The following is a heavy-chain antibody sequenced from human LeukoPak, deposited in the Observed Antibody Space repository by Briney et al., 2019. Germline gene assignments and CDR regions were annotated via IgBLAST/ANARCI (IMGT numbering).Heavy chain of an antibody. CDR3: ASVYYNINFYHPIDF. CDR2: IYYSGST. V-gene: IGHV4-59*01. D-gene: IGHD3-10*01. J-gene: IGHJ4*02. CDR1: GGSISAYY. Sequence: PSETLSLTCTVSGGSISAYYWGWIRRPPGKGLEWIGNIYYSGSTNYNPSLKSRVAISVDTSKNQFSLKLSSVTAADTAVYFCASVYYNINFYHPIDFWGQGTLVTVSS.